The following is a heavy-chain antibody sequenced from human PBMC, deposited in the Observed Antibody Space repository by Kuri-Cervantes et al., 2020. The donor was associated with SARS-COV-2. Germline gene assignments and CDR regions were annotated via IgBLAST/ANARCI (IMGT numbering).Heavy chain of an antibody. CDR2: IYYSGST. Sequence: SETLSLTCTVSGGSISGYYWSWIRQPPGKGLEWIGYIYYSGSTNYNPSPKSRVTISVDTSKNQFSLKLSSVTAADTAVYYCARGGYSYSAYFDYWGQGTLVTVSS. CDR3: ARGGYSYSAYFDY. CDR1: GGSISGYY. J-gene: IGHJ4*02. V-gene: IGHV4-59*01. D-gene: IGHD5-18*01.